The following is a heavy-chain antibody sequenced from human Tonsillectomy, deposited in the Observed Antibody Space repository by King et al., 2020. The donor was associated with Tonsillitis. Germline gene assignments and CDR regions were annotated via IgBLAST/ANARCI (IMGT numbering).Heavy chain of an antibody. D-gene: IGHD3-10*01. Sequence: VQLVESGGGVVQPGRSLRLSCVASGFTFGQYAMHWVRQAPGKGLEWVAVISYDGSKKYYTDSVKGRFTISRDDSENTVYLQMNSLRTEDTAVYYCANSDGFYYFDHWGQGTLVAVSS. V-gene: IGHV3-30*18. CDR1: GFTFGQYA. J-gene: IGHJ4*02. CDR3: ANSDGFYYFDH. CDR2: ISYDGSKK.